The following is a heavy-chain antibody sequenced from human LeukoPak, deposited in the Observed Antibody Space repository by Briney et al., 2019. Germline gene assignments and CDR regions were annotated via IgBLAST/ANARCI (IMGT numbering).Heavy chain of an antibody. CDR3: ARGVWAPFDS. V-gene: IGHV3-7*01. Sequence: GGSLRLSCAAPGFSLSDSWMNWVRQAPGKGLEWVANIKQDGSEKHYVDSLKGRFSISRDNAKNSLILQMNSLRDEDTAVYYCARGVWAPFDSWGQGTLVSVSS. CDR1: GFSLSDSW. D-gene: IGHD7-27*01. J-gene: IGHJ4*02. CDR2: IKQDGSEK.